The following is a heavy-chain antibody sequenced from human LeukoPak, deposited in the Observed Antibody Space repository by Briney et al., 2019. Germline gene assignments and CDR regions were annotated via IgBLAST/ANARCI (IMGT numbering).Heavy chain of an antibody. CDR1: RFTFSSYG. J-gene: IGHJ4*02. D-gene: IGHD3-22*01. Sequence: GGSLRLSCAASRFTFSSYGMHWVRQAPGKGLGWVAVIWYDGSNKYYADSVKGRFTISRDNSKNTLYLQMNSLRAEDTAVYYCARPPNTYYYDSSGYFPYWGQGTLVTVSS. CDR3: ARPPNTYYYDSSGYFPY. V-gene: IGHV3-33*01. CDR2: IWYDGSNK.